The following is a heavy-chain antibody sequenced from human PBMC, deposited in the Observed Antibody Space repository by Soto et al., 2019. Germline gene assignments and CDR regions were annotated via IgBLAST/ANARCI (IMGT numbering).Heavy chain of an antibody. CDR1: GFTFSSYG. D-gene: IGHD6-13*01. Sequence: QVHLEESGGGVVQPGTSLRLSCVASGFTFSSYGMHWVRQAPGKGLEWVAVIPNTENKKYYADSVKGRFTISRDNSQYTLFLQMDSLMSEDTAMYYCARTAGGRVRGALDIWGQGTMVTVS. V-gene: IGHV3-30-3*01. CDR3: ARTAGGRVRGALDI. CDR2: IPNTENKK. J-gene: IGHJ3*02.